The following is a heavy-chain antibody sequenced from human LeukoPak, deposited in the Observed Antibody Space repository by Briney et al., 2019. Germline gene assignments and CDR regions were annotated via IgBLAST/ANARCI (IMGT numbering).Heavy chain of an antibody. CDR3: ARVKELAAAGVDY. J-gene: IGHJ4*02. V-gene: IGHV4-39*07. Sequence: QSSETLSLTCTVSGGSISSSSYYWGWIRQPPGKRLEWIGSIYYSGSTYYNPSLKSRVTISVDTSKNQFSLKLSSVTAADTAVYYCARVKELAAAGVDYWGQGTLVTVSS. D-gene: IGHD6-13*01. CDR1: GGSISSSSYY. CDR2: IYYSGST.